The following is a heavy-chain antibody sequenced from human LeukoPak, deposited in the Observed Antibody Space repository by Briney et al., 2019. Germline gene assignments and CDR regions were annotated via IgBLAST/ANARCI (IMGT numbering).Heavy chain of an antibody. Sequence: GGSLRLSCAASGFTFSSYAMSWVRPAPGKGLEWVSAISGSGGSTYYADSVKGRFTISRDNSKNTLYLQMNSLRAEDTAVYYCAKQFGGAAAGTGDYWGQGTLVTVSS. J-gene: IGHJ4*02. D-gene: IGHD6-13*01. CDR2: ISGSGGST. CDR1: GFTFSSYA. V-gene: IGHV3-23*01. CDR3: AKQFGGAAAGTGDY.